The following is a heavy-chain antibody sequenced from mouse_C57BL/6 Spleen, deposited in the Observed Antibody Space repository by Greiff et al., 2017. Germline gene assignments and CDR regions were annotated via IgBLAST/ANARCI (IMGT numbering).Heavy chain of an antibody. CDR2: ISYDGSN. J-gene: IGHJ2*01. CDR3: ARRRTYFDY. Sequence: EVQRVESGPGLVKPSQSLSLTCSVTGYSITSGYYWNWIRQFPGNKLEWMGYISYDGSNNYNPSLKNRISITRDTSKNQFFLKLNSVTTEDTATYYCARRRTYFDYWGQGTTLTVSS. V-gene: IGHV3-6*01. CDR1: GYSITSGYY.